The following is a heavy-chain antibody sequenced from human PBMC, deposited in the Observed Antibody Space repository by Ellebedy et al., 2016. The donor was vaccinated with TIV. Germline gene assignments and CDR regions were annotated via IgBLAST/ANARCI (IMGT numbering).Heavy chain of an antibody. CDR3: ARDRIVGATSYGY. D-gene: IGHD1-26*01. CDR2: LSGSGGST. CDR1: GFTFSSYA. J-gene: IGHJ4*02. V-gene: IGHV3-23*01. Sequence: PGGSLRLSCVASGFTFSSYAMSWVRQAPGKGLEWVSSLSGSGGSTYYADSVKGRFTISRDNSKNTLYLQMNSLRAEDTAVYYCARDRIVGATSYGYWGQGALVTVSS.